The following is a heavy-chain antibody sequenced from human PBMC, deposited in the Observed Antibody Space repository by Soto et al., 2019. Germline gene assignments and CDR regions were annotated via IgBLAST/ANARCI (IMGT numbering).Heavy chain of an antibody. Sequence: QITLKESGPTLVKPTQTLTLTCTFSGFSLSTSGVGVGWIRQPPGKALEWLALIYWDDDKRYSPSLKSRLTITKDTSRNQVVLTMTNMDPVDTATHYCARIVVVITPSAFDIWGQGTMVTVSS. CDR3: ARIVVVITPSAFDI. V-gene: IGHV2-5*02. CDR1: GFSLSTSGVG. J-gene: IGHJ3*02. CDR2: IYWDDDK. D-gene: IGHD2-15*01.